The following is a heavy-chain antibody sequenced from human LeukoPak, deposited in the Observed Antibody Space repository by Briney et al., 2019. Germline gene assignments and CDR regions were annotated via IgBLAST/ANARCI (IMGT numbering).Heavy chain of an antibody. Sequence: ASVKVSCKASGYTFTGYYMHWVRQAPGQGLEWIGRINPNSGGTNYAQKFQGRVTMTRDTSISTAYMELSRLRSDDTAVYYCARGRGVIAAAGTTRNWFDPWGQGTLVTVSS. V-gene: IGHV1-2*06. CDR2: INPNSGGT. CDR3: ARGRGVIAAAGTTRNWFDP. CDR1: GYTFTGYY. D-gene: IGHD6-13*01. J-gene: IGHJ5*02.